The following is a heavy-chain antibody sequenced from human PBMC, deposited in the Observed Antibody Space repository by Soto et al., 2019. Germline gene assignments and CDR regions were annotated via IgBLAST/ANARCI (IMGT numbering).Heavy chain of an antibody. Sequence: EVQLVESGGGLVKPGGSLRLSCAASGFTFSNAWMTWVRQAPGQGLEWVGRIKSKSDGGKTEYAAPVKGRFTISRDDSKNTLYRQMSSLRTEDTAVYYCTAGENSGWFEYYFDFWGQGTLVTVSS. CDR3: TAGENSGWFEYYFDF. CDR1: GFTFSNAW. D-gene: IGHD6-19*01. J-gene: IGHJ4*02. CDR2: IKSKSDGGKT. V-gene: IGHV3-15*01.